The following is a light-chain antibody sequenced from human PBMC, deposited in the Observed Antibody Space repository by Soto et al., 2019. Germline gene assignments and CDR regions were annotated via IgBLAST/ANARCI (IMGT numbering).Light chain of an antibody. J-gene: IGLJ1*01. Sequence: QSALTQPRSVSGSPGQSVTISCSGASIDVDDYVSWYQQHPGKAPKVIIYDVTERPSGVPDRFSGSKSGNAASLTVSGLQAEDEAVYYCGEHGGSSTYVFGSGTKVTVL. V-gene: IGLV2-11*01. CDR2: DVT. CDR1: SIDVDDY. CDR3: GEHGGSSTYV.